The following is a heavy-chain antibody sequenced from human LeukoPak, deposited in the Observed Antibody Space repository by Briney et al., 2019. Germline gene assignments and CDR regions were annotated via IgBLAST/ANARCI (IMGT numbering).Heavy chain of an antibody. D-gene: IGHD2/OR15-2a*01. J-gene: IGHJ4*02. V-gene: IGHV3-23*01. Sequence: GGSLRLSCAASGFTFSSYAMSWVRQAPGKGLEWVSSISGSGGSTYYADSVKGRFTISRDNSKNTLYLQMNSLRAEDTAVYYCAKQGISPPTKPDYWGQGTLVTVSS. CDR3: AKQGISPPTKPDY. CDR2: ISGSGGST. CDR1: GFTFSSYA.